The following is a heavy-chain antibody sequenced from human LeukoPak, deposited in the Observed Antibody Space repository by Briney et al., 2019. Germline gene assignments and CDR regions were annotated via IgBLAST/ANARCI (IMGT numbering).Heavy chain of an antibody. CDR2: ISGSGGST. CDR3: ANPYYYGSGSYYPFDY. V-gene: IGHV3-23*01. Sequence: GGSLRLSCAASGFTFSSYATSWVRQAPGKGLEWVSAISGSGGSTYYADSVKGRFTTSRDNSKNTLYLQMNSLRAEDTAVYYCANPYYYGSGSYYPFDYWGQGTLVTVSS. D-gene: IGHD3-10*01. CDR1: GFTFSSYA. J-gene: IGHJ4*02.